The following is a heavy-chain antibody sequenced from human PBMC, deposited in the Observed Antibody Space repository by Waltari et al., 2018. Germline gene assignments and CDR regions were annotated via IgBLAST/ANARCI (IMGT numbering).Heavy chain of an antibody. J-gene: IGHJ4*02. Sequence: EVQLVESGGGLVKPGGSLSLSCAASGFTFRSYTITWVRQAPGKGLEWVSSISSDTSTYYADSVRGRFTISRDNAKNSLSLQMSSLRVEDTAVYYCARDRLVGHYYDRSGRFDDWGRGTLVTVSS. CDR3: ARDRLVGHYYDRSGRFDD. CDR2: ISSDTST. D-gene: IGHD3-22*01. V-gene: IGHV3-21*04. CDR1: GFTFRSYT.